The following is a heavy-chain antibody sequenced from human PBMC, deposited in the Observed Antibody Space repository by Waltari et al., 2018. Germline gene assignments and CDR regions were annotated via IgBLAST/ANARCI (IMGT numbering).Heavy chain of an antibody. Sequence: QVQLVQSGAEVKKPRASVTVSCKVSGYTLTEFSKHWLRPAPGKGLEWKGGFDPEKGETIYAQKFQGRVTMTEDTSTDTAYMELSSLRSEDTAIYYCTTINSDSGDYFDYWGQGTLVTVSS. V-gene: IGHV1-24*01. J-gene: IGHJ4*02. CDR1: GYTLTEFS. CDR2: FDPEKGET. CDR3: TTINSDSGDYFDY. D-gene: IGHD6-25*01.